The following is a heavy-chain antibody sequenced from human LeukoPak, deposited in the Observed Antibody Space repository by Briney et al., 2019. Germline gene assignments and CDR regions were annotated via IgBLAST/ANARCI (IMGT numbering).Heavy chain of an antibody. CDR1: GYTFTGYY. J-gene: IGHJ1*01. V-gene: IGHV1-2*02. CDR3: ARDYYDSSGYYRFWDFQH. D-gene: IGHD3-22*01. Sequence: ASVKVSCKASGYTFTGYYMHWVRQAPGQWLEWMGWINPNSGGTNYAQKFQGRVTMTRDTSISTAYMELSRLRSDDAAVYYCARDYYDSSGYYRFWDFQHWGQGTLVTVSS. CDR2: INPNSGGT.